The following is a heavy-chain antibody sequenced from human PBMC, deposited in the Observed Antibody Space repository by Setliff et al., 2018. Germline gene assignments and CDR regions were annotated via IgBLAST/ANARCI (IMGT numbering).Heavy chain of an antibody. D-gene: IGHD3-22*01. Sequence: GGSLRLSCAASGFTVSSSYMSWVRQAPGKGLEWVSIIYSGDYTNYADSVKGRFTISRDNSKNTLYLQMNSLRAEDTAVYYCARDVQGGGYPDYWGQGTLVTVSS. V-gene: IGHV3-53*01. J-gene: IGHJ4*02. CDR3: ARDVQGGGYPDY. CDR2: IYSGDYT. CDR1: GFTVSSSY.